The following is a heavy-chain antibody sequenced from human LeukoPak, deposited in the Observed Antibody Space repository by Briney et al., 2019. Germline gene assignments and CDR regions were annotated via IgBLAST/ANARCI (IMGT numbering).Heavy chain of an antibody. J-gene: IGHJ4*02. D-gene: IGHD3-22*01. Sequence: SETLSLTCTVSGGSISTYYWGWIRQPPGKGLEWIGSIYYSGSTYYNPSLKSRVTISVDTSKNQFSLKLSSVTAADTAVYYCARESYYYDSSGYYSSDYWGQGTLVTVSS. V-gene: IGHV4-39*07. CDR3: ARESYYYDSSGYYSSDY. CDR2: IYYSGST. CDR1: GGSISTYY.